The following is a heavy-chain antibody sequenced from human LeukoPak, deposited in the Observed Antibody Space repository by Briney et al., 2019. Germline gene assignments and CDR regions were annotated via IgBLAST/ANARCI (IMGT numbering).Heavy chain of an antibody. D-gene: IGHD1-26*01. CDR2: IDHSGST. J-gene: IGHJ3*02. Sequence: PSETLSLTCAVYGGSFSGYYWSWIRQPPGKGLEWIGEIDHSGSTNYNPSPKSRVTISVDTSKNQFSLKLSSVTAADTAVHYCATRNSGSYSIWGQGTMVTVSS. CDR1: GGSFSGYY. V-gene: IGHV4-34*01. CDR3: ATRNSGSYSI.